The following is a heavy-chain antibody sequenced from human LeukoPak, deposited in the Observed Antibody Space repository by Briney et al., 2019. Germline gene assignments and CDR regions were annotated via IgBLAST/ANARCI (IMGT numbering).Heavy chain of an antibody. J-gene: IGHJ4*02. V-gene: IGHV3-30*18. D-gene: IGHD4-17*01. Sequence: GGSLRLSCAASGFTFSSYGMHWVRQAPGKGLEWVAVISYDGSNKYYANSVKGRFTISRDNSKNTLYLQMNSLRAEDTAVYYCAKGEGDYAYYFDYWGQGTLVTVSS. CDR2: ISYDGSNK. CDR3: AKGEGDYAYYFDY. CDR1: GFTFSSYG.